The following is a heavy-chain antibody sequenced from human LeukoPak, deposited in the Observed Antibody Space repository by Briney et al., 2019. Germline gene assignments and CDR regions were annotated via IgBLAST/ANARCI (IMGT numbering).Heavy chain of an antibody. CDR1: GGSLSGYW. Sequence: SETLSLTCAVSGGSLSGYWWSWVRQPPGKGLEWIGEIYHSGSTNYNPSLRSRLTISVDKSKNQFSLKLSSVTAADTAVYYCARPYYYYMDVWGKGTTVTVSS. CDR2: IYHSGST. CDR3: ARPYYYYMDV. J-gene: IGHJ6*03. V-gene: IGHV4-4*02.